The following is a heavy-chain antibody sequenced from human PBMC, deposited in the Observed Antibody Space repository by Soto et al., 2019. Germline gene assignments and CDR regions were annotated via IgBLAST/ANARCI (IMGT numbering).Heavy chain of an antibody. V-gene: IGHV1-69*06. Sequence: SVKVSCKASGVTLSSYVIMWVRQAPGQGLEWMGGVIPLFATANYAHQFRDRVTITADKSTSTVYMELSSLKSEDTAVYFCAGFGYSKGYAHWGQGTLVTVSS. J-gene: IGHJ4*02. D-gene: IGHD4-4*01. CDR1: GVTLSSYV. CDR2: VIPLFATA. CDR3: AGFGYSKGYAH.